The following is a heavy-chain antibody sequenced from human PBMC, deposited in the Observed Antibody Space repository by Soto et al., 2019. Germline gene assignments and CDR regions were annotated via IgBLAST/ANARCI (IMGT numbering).Heavy chain of an antibody. J-gene: IGHJ5*02. CDR1: GYTLTELS. V-gene: IGHV1-24*01. CDR2: FDPEDGET. Sequence: SVKVSCKVSGYTLTELSMHWVRQAPGKGLEWMGGFDPEDGETIYAQKFQGRVTMTEDTSTDTAYMELSSLRSEDTAVYYCATVIITMRGPNWFDPWGQGTLVTVSS. CDR3: ATVIITMRGPNWFDP. D-gene: IGHD3-10*01.